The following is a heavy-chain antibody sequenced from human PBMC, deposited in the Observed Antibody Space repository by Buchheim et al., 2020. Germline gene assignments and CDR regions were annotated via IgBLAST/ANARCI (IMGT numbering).Heavy chain of an antibody. CDR2: IKSKREGGTI. Sequence: EEQLVESGGGSVQPGGSPRLSCAVSGFTFSNVWMTWVRQAPGKGLEWVGRIKSKREGGTIDYAAPVKGRFTISRDDSKNTVYLQMNSLKTEDTAVYYCAKDAYCSSTSCPGTYDYWGQGTL. J-gene: IGHJ4*02. V-gene: IGHV3-15*01. CDR3: AKDAYCSSTSCPGTYDY. D-gene: IGHD2-2*01. CDR1: GFTFSNVW.